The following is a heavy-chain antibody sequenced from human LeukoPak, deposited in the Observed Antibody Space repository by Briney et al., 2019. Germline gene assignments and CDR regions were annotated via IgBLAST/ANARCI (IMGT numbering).Heavy chain of an antibody. CDR3: ARGYSSSWYVRRWYFDL. Sequence: PSETLSLTCAVYGGSFIGYYWSWIRQPPGKGLEWIGEINHSGSTNYNPSLKSRVTISVDTSKNQFSLKLSSVTAADTAVYYCARGYSSSWYVRRWYFDLWGRGTLVTVSS. J-gene: IGHJ2*01. CDR1: GGSFIGYY. V-gene: IGHV4-34*01. D-gene: IGHD6-13*01. CDR2: INHSGST.